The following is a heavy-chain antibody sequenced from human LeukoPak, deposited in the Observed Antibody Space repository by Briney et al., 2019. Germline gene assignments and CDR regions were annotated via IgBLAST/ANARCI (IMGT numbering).Heavy chain of an antibody. CDR3: ARYGSGSYYPTYYYGMDV. CDR1: GFTFNSYV. Sequence: GGSLRLSCAASGFTFNSYVMSWVRQAPGKGLEWVSSISGSGGNTYYADSVKGRFTIFRDNSKNTLYLQMNSLRAEDTAVYYCARYGSGSYYPTYYYGMDVWGQGTTVTVSS. J-gene: IGHJ6*02. V-gene: IGHV3-23*01. D-gene: IGHD3-10*01. CDR2: ISGSGGNT.